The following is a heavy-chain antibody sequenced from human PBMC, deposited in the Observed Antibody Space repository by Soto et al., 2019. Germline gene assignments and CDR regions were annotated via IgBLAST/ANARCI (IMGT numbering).Heavy chain of an antibody. CDR1: GFTASSSA. CDR2: INGADSVGTATT. Sequence: EVQLVVSGGGLVQPGGSLTLSCEASGFTASSSAMGWVRRAPGKGLEWVSSINGADSVGTATTYYAEWLKGRFTISRDHFKISVYRQLNSLSPEDTAVYFCEKDGRDVPYYLEYWGQGAVVTVSS. V-gene: IGHV3-23*04. CDR3: EKDGRDVPYYLEY. J-gene: IGHJ4*02.